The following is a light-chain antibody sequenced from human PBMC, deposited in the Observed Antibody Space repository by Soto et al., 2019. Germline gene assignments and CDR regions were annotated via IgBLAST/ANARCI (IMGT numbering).Light chain of an antibody. V-gene: IGLV3-25*03. Sequence: SYELTQPPSVSVSPGQTARITCSGDALPKQYAYWYQQKPGQAPVLVIYKDSERPSGIPERFSGSSSGTTVTLTISGVQAEDGADYYCQSADSSSTSVVFGGGTKLTVL. CDR1: ALPKQY. CDR2: KDS. J-gene: IGLJ2*01. CDR3: QSADSSSTSVV.